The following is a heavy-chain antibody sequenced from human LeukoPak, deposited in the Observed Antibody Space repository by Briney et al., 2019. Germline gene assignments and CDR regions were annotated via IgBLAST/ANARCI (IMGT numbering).Heavy chain of an antibody. CDR2: INPNSGGT. V-gene: IGHV1-2*02. Sequence: ASVKVSCKASGYTFTSYYMHWVRQAPGQGLEWMGWINPNSGGTNYAQKFQGRVTMTRDKSISTAYMELSRLRSDDTAVYYCARSIAVAGTWEYYYDMDVWGQGTTVTVPS. CDR1: GYTFTSYY. CDR3: ARSIAVAGTWEYYYDMDV. J-gene: IGHJ6*02. D-gene: IGHD6-19*01.